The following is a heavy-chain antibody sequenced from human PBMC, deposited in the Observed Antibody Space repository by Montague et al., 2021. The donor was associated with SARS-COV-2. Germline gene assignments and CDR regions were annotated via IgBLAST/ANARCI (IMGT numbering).Heavy chain of an antibody. J-gene: IGHJ5*02. Sequence: SETLSLTCAVYGGSFSGYYWSWIRQPPGKGPEWIGEINHSGSTNXXPSLKSRVTISVDTSKNQFSLKLSSVTAADTAVYYCARGPRITMIVVVITDIWFDPWGQGTLVTVSS. CDR2: INHSGST. D-gene: IGHD3-22*01. CDR3: ARGPRITMIVVVITDIWFDP. V-gene: IGHV4-34*01. CDR1: GGSFSGYY.